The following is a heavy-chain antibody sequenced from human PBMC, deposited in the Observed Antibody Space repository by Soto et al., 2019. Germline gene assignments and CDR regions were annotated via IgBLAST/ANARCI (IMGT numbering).Heavy chain of an antibody. CDR2: IYHSGST. Sequence: PSETLSLTCAVSGYSISSGYYWGWIRQPPGKGLEWIGSIYHSGSTYYNPSLKSRVTISVDTSKNQFSLKLSSVTAADTAVYYCARTLLRYFDWARDAFDIWGQGTMVTVSS. CDR1: GYSISSGYY. V-gene: IGHV4-38-2*01. J-gene: IGHJ3*02. D-gene: IGHD3-9*01. CDR3: ARTLLRYFDWARDAFDI.